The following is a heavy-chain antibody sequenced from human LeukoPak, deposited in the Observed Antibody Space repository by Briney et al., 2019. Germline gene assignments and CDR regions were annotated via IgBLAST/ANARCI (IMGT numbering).Heavy chain of an antibody. CDR3: ARRVSVGEPYDY. Sequence: GGSLRLSCAASGFTFSDYYMSWVRQAPGKGLEGVSYITSSGSTIYYADSVKGRFTISRDNAKNSLFLQMNSLRVEDTAMYYCARRVSVGEPYDYWGQGTLVTVSS. D-gene: IGHD3-16*01. J-gene: IGHJ4*02. V-gene: IGHV3-11*01. CDR2: ITSSGSTI. CDR1: GFTFSDYY.